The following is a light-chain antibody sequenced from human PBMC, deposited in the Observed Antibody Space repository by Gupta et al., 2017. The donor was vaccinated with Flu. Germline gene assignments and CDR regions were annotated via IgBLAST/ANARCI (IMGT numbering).Light chain of an antibody. Sequence: EIVLTQSPGTLSLSPGERATLSCRASQSVSSSYLAWYQQKPGQAPRLLIYGASSRATVIPDRFSGSGSGTDFTLTISRLEPEDFAVYYCQQPQTFGQGTKVEIK. CDR2: GAS. CDR1: QSVSSSY. CDR3: QQPQT. V-gene: IGKV3-20*01. J-gene: IGKJ1*01.